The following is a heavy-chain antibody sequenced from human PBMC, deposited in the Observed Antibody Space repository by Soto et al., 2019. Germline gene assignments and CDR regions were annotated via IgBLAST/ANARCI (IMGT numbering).Heavy chain of an antibody. CDR2: INTDGDVR. CDR3: NRRDVFDL. CDR1: GFTLSTSA. J-gene: IGHJ3*01. Sequence: GGSLRLSCKVSGFTLSTSAMNWVRQAPGKGLEWVSYINTDGDVRHYADSVKGRFTVSRDNAKNLVYLQMNNVGADDTAVYFCNRRDVFDLWGQGATVTVSS. V-gene: IGHV3-48*01.